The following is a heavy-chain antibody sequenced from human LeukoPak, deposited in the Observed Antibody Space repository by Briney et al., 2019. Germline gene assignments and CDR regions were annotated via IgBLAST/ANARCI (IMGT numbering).Heavy chain of an antibody. CDR1: GYTFTSYY. Sequence: ASVKVSCKASGYTFTSYYMHWVRQAPGQGLEWMGIIYPSDGSTTYAQDFQGRVTMTRDTSTSTVYMELSNLRSDDTAVYYCARDYKIPQQYCSITSCYLFDYWGQGTLVSVSS. CDR2: IYPSDGST. D-gene: IGHD2-2*01. CDR3: ARDYKIPQQYCSITSCYLFDY. J-gene: IGHJ4*02. V-gene: IGHV1-46*01.